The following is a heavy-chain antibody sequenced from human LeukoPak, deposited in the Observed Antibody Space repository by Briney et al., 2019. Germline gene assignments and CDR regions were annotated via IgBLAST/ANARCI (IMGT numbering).Heavy chain of an antibody. CDR1: VYTFTSYA. J-gene: IGHJ4*02. CDR2: INTNTGNP. D-gene: IGHD3-16*02. V-gene: IGHV7-4-1*02. Sequence: GASVKVSCKASVYTFTSYAMYWVRQAPGQGLEWMGWINTNTGNPTYAQGFTGRFVFSLDTSVSTAYLQISSLRAEDTAVCYCARVVYVGGSYRYISAVVYWGQGALVTVSS. CDR3: ARVVYVGGSYRYISAVVY.